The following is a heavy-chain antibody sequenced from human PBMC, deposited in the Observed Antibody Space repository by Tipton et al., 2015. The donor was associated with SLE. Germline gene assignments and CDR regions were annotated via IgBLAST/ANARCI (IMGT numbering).Heavy chain of an antibody. V-gene: IGHV3-66*02. CDR2: IYAGGST. J-gene: IGHJ4*02. CDR3: ARDPTSPYYFDY. Sequence: SLRLSCAASGFTVSSNYMNWVRQAPGKGLEWVSVIYAGGSTYYADSVKGRFTISRDSSKNTLYLQMNSLRAEDTAVYYCARDPTSPYYFDYWGQGTLVTVSS. CDR1: GFTVSSNY.